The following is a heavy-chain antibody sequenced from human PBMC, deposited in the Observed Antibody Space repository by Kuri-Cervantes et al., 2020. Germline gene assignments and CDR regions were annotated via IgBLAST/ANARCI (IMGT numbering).Heavy chain of an antibody. D-gene: IGHD1-20*01. CDR3: AKDLTGNHDAFDI. Sequence: GGSLRLSCAASGFTFSNYGMHWVRQAPGKGLEWVAVIWYDGSKKYHADSVKGQFTISRDNSRNTLYLQMNSLRAEDTAVYYCAKDLTGNHDAFDIWGQGTMVTVSS. J-gene: IGHJ3*02. CDR1: GFTFSNYG. CDR2: IWYDGSKK. V-gene: IGHV3-30*02.